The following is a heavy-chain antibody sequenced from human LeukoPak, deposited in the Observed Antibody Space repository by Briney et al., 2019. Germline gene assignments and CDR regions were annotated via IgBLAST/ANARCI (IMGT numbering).Heavy chain of an antibody. CDR1: GYTFTSYG. Sequence: ASVKVSCKASGYTFTSYGISWVRQAPGQGLEWMGWISAYNGNTNYAQKLQGRVTMTTDTSTSTAYMELRSLRSDDTAVYYCARELLLWFGESNAFTYYGMDVWGQGTTVTVSS. J-gene: IGHJ6*02. CDR2: ISAYNGNT. D-gene: IGHD3-10*01. CDR3: ARELLLWFGESNAFTYYGMDV. V-gene: IGHV1-18*01.